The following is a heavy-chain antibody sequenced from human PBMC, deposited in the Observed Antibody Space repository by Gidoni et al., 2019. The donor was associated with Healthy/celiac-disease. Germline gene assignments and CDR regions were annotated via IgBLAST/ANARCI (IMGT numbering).Heavy chain of an antibody. J-gene: IGHJ4*02. Sequence: EVQLVESGGGLVKPGGSLRLSCSASGFTFLNAWMSWVRQAPGKGLEWVGRIKSKTDGGKTDYAAPVKGRFTISRDDSKNTLYLQMNSLKTEDTAVYYCTTGPQFGELLFGYWGQGTLVTVSS. D-gene: IGHD3-10*01. CDR3: TTGPQFGELLFGY. CDR2: IKSKTDGGKT. CDR1: GFTFLNAW. V-gene: IGHV3-15*01.